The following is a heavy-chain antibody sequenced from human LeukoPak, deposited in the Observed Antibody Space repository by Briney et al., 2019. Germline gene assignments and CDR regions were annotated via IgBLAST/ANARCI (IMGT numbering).Heavy chain of an antibody. D-gene: IGHD1-14*01. CDR2: VNASSSPI. V-gene: IGHV3-48*01. CDR3: ARAPVQIAC. Sequence: GGSLRLSCAASGFTFSSYSMIGVRHARGRGLESVSYVNASSSPIYYADSVKGPFTTSRDNARNSLSRQMHSLRGEDAAVRYCARAPVQIACWSQRTLVTVSS. CDR1: GFTFSSYS. J-gene: IGHJ4*02.